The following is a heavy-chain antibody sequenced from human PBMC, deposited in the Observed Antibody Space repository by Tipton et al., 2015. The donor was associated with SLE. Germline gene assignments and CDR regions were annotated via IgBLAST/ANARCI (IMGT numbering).Heavy chain of an antibody. J-gene: IGHJ4*02. D-gene: IGHD1-26*01. CDR1: GFTFSSYA. CDR2: ISYDGSNK. CDR3: ARDRVGAPAVDY. V-gene: IGHV3-30-3*01. Sequence: SLRLSCAASGFTFSSYAMHWVRQAPGKGLEWVAVISYDGSNKYYADSVKGRFTISRDNSKNTLYLQMNSLRAEDTAVYYCARDRVGAPAVDYWGQGTLVTVSS.